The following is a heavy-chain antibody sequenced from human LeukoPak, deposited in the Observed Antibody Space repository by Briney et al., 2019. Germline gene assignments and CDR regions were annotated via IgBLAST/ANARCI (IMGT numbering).Heavy chain of an antibody. D-gene: IGHD6-19*01. CDR1: GFTFSSYW. CDR3: AREGGAGSRRDDVFDI. J-gene: IGHJ3*02. Sequence: GGSLRLSCAASGFTFSSYWMSWVRQAPGKGLEWVANIKEDGSEKYYVDSVRGRITISRDNAKNSLYLQINSLSAEDTALYYCAREGGAGSRRDDVFDIWGQGTTVTVSS. CDR2: IKEDGSEK. V-gene: IGHV3-7*01.